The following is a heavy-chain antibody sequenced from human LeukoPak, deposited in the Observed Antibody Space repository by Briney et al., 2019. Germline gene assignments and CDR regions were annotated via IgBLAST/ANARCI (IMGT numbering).Heavy chain of an antibody. J-gene: IGHJ4*02. D-gene: IGHD2-15*01. Sequence: ASLKASSKVSGYTLTELSMHSRPQTPGKRRERMGGFDAEDGEPIYAKKFQGRVAMTEDTCTDTAYMELSRLRSEGTAVYYCASAGVVVAATLDYWGQGTLVTVSS. CDR2: FDAEDGEP. CDR1: GYTLTELS. CDR3: ASAGVVVAATLDY. V-gene: IGHV1-24*01.